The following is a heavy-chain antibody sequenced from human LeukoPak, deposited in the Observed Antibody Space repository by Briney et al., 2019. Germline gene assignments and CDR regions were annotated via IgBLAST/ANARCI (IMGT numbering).Heavy chain of an antibody. CDR2: IWYDGTTK. J-gene: IGHJ4*02. V-gene: IGHV3-33*01. CDR1: GFTFRDYG. D-gene: IGHD1-26*01. Sequence: PGGSLRLSCAASGFTFRDYGMHWVRQAPGKGLAWVALIWYDGTTKDYADSVKGRFIISRDNSKNTLYLQMSSLRAEDTAVYYCARARMVGGTTYYFAYWGQGTLVTVSS. CDR3: ARARMVGGTTYYFAY.